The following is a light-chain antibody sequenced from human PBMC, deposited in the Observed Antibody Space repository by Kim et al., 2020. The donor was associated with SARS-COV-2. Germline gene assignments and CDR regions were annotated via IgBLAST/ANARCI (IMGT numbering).Light chain of an antibody. CDR1: QGISSY. V-gene: IGKV1-8*01. CDR2: AAS. CDR3: QQYYSYPQT. Sequence: ASTGEGVTITGRASQGISSYLAWYQQKPGKAPKLLIYAASTLQSGVPSRFSGSGSGTDFTLTISCLQSEDFATYYCQQYYSYPQTFGQGTKVDIK. J-gene: IGKJ1*01.